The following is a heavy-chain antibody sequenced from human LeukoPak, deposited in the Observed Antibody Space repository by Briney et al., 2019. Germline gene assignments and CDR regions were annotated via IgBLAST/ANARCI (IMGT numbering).Heavy chain of an antibody. V-gene: IGHV4-34*01. J-gene: IGHJ4*02. D-gene: IGHD3-10*01. CDR1: GGSFSGYY. CDR2: INHSGST. Sequence: SETLSLTCAVYGGSFSGYYWSWIRQPPGNGLEWIGEINHSGSTNYNPSLKSRVTISVDTSKNQFSLKLSSVTAADTAVYYCARAGYGSGSYDYWGQGTLVTVSS. CDR3: ARAGYGSGSYDY.